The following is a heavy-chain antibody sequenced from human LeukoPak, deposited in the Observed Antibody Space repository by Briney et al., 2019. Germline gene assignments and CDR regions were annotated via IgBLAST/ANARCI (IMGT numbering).Heavy chain of an antibody. V-gene: IGHV4-38-2*02. D-gene: IGHD6-19*01. Sequence: SETLSLTCTVSGYSISSGYCWGWIRQPPGKGLEWIGSIYHSGSTYYNPSLKSRVTISVDTSKNQFSLKLSSVTAADTAVYYCARVGWLVPDYYFDYWGQGTLVTVSS. CDR3: ARVGWLVPDYYFDY. CDR1: GYSISSGYC. CDR2: IYHSGST. J-gene: IGHJ4*02.